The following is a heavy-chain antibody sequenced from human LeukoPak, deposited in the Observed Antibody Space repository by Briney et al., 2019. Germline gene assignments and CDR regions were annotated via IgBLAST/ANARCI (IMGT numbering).Heavy chain of an antibody. D-gene: IGHD6-13*01. Sequence: ASVKVSCKASGGTFSSYAISWVRQAPGRGLEWMGRIIPIFGIANYAQKFQGRVTITADKSTSTAYMELSSLRSEDTAVYYCARDDSSSYNYYYYYGMDVWGQGTTVTVSS. CDR1: GGTFSSYA. J-gene: IGHJ6*02. CDR2: IIPIFGIA. CDR3: ARDDSSSYNYYYYYGMDV. V-gene: IGHV1-69*04.